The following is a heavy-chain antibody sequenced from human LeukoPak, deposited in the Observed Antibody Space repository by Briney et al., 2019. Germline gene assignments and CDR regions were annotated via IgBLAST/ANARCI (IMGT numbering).Heavy chain of an antibody. J-gene: IGHJ3*02. D-gene: IGHD3-3*01. CDR1: GFTFSSYW. V-gene: IGHV3-7*01. CDR2: IKQDGSEK. Sequence: GGSLRLSCAASGFTFSSYWMSWVRQAPGNGLEWVANIKQDGSEKYYVDSVKGRFTISRDNAKNSLYLQMNSLRAEDTAVYYCARDVDFWSGYYPIGAFDIWGQGTMATVSS. CDR3: ARDVDFWSGYYPIGAFDI.